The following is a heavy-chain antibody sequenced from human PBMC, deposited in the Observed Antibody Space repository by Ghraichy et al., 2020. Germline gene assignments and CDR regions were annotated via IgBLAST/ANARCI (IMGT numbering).Heavy chain of an antibody. CDR1: GGSFSGYY. Sequence: SETLSLTCAVYGGSFSGYYWSWIRQPPGKGLEWIGEINHSGSTNYNPSLKSRVTISVDTSKNQFSLKLSSVTAADTAVYYCARGFQGARGYYFDYWGQGTLVTVSS. J-gene: IGHJ4*02. CDR3: ARGFQGARGYYFDY. D-gene: IGHD3-16*01. CDR2: INHSGST. V-gene: IGHV4-34*01.